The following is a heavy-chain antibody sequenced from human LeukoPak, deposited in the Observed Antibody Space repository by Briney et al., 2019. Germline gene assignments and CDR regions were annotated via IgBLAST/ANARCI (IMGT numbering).Heavy chain of an antibody. V-gene: IGHV1-18*01. CDR3: ARDSADCSGGSCYSAEYFQY. CDR1: GYTFTSYG. Sequence: ASVKVSCKASGYTFTSYGISWVRQAPGQGLEWMGWISAYNGNTNYAQNLQGRVTMATDTSTKTAYMELRSLRSDDTAVYYCARDSADCSGGSCYSAEYFQYWGQGTLVTVSS. J-gene: IGHJ1*01. CDR2: ISAYNGNT. D-gene: IGHD2-15*01.